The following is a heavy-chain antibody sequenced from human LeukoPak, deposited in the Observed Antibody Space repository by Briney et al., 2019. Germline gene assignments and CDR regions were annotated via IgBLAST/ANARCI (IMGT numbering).Heavy chain of an antibody. D-gene: IGHD6-13*01. CDR2: ISYDGSNK. V-gene: IGHV3-30*18. CDR3: AKLPYSSSWTYYFDY. Sequence: GGSLRLSCAASGFTFSSYGMHWVRQAPGKGLEWVAVISYDGSNKYYADSVKGRFTISRDNSKNTLYLQMNSLRAEDTAVYYCAKLPYSSSWTYYFDYWGQGTLVTVSS. J-gene: IGHJ4*02. CDR1: GFTFSSYG.